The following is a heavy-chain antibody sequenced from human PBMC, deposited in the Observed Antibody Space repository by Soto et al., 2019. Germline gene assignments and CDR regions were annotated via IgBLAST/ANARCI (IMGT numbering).Heavy chain of an antibody. Sequence: QVQLVESGGGVVQPGRSLRLSCAASGFTFGSYAMHWVRQAPGKGLEWVAVISYDGSNKYYVDSVKGRFTISRDNSKNTLHLQMNSLRADDTALYYCANRPYDWNYHFWGQGTLVTVSS. D-gene: IGHD1-7*01. V-gene: IGHV3-30*18. CDR1: GFTFGSYA. CDR2: ISYDGSNK. CDR3: ANRPYDWNYHF. J-gene: IGHJ4*02.